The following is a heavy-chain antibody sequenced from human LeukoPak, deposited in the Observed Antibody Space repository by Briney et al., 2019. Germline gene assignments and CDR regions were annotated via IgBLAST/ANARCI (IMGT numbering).Heavy chain of an antibody. V-gene: IGHV1-2*02. CDR2: INPNSGGT. J-gene: IGHJ4*02. Sequence: ASVKVSCKASGYTFNGHYMHWVRQAPGQGLEWMGWINPNSGGTNYAQKFQGRVTMTRDTSISTAYMELSRLRSDDTAIYFCVRIYYGPDYWGQGTLVTVSS. D-gene: IGHD4-17*01. CDR1: GYTFNGHY. CDR3: VRIYYGPDY.